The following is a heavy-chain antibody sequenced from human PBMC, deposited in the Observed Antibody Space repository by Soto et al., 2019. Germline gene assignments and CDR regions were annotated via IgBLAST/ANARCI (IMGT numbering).Heavy chain of an antibody. CDR2: IRSKANSYAT. J-gene: IGHJ6*02. V-gene: IGHV3-73*01. CDR3: TRQGPDYYDSSGYYSYGMDV. D-gene: IGHD3-22*01. Sequence: EVQLVESGGGLVQPGGSLKLSCAASGFTFSGSAMHWVRQASGKGLEWVGRIRSKANSYATAYAASVKGRFTISRDDSKNTAYLQMNSLKTEDTAVYYCTRQGPDYYDSSGYYSYGMDVWGQGTTVTVSS. CDR1: GFTFSGSA.